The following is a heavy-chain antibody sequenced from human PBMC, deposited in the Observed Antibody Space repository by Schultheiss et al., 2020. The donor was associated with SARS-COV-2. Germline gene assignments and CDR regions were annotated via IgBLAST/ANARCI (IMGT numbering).Heavy chain of an antibody. V-gene: IGHV3-21*01. CDR1: GFTFSNAW. D-gene: IGHD6-6*01. Sequence: GGSLRLSCAASGFTFSNAWMSWVRQAPGKGLEWVSSISSSSSYIYYADSVKGRFTISRDNAKNSLYLQMNSLRAEDTAVYYCARGGEYSSSSSWFDPWGQGTLVTVSS. J-gene: IGHJ5*02. CDR2: ISSSSSYI. CDR3: ARGGEYSSSSSWFDP.